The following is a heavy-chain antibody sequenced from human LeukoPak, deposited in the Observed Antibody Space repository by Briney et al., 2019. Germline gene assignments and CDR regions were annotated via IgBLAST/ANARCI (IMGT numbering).Heavy chain of an antibody. D-gene: IGHD3-3*01. V-gene: IGHV3-48*04. J-gene: IGHJ4*02. CDR2: ISSGSGTI. CDR3: ARDGVPWRSGYSKDRDY. CDR1: GFTFSSYS. Sequence: GGSLRLSCAASGFTFSSYSMNWVRQAPGKGLEYVSYISSGSGTIYYADSVKGRFTISRDNAKNSLYLQMNSLSAEDTAVYYCARDGVPWRSGYSKDRDYWGQGTLVTVSS.